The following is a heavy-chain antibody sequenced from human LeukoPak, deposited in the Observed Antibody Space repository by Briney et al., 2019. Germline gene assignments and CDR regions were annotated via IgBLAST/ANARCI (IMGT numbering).Heavy chain of an antibody. Sequence: SETLSLTCTVSGGSISSGSYYWSWIRQPAGKGLEWIGRIYTSGSTNYNPSLKSRVTISVDTSKNQFSLKLSSVTAADTAVYYCAREGGDSYYYYYGMDVWGKGTTVTVSS. V-gene: IGHV4-61*02. D-gene: IGHD1-26*01. CDR2: IYTSGST. CDR1: GGSISSGSYY. CDR3: AREGGDSYYYYYGMDV. J-gene: IGHJ6*04.